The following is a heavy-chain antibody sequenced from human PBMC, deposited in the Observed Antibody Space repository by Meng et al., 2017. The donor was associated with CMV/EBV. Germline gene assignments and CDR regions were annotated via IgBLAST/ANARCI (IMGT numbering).Heavy chain of an antibody. CDR3: ARDRDYDFWSGDYYYYYGMDV. CDR1: GFTFSSYS. D-gene: IGHD3-3*01. V-gene: IGHV3-48*04. CDR2: ISSSSSTI. Sequence: GESLKISCAASGFTFSSYSMNWVRQAPGKGLEWVSYISSSSSTIYYADSVKGRFTISRDNAKNPLYLQMNSLRAEDTAVYYCARDRDYDFWSGDYYYYYGMDVWGQGTTVTVSS. J-gene: IGHJ6*02.